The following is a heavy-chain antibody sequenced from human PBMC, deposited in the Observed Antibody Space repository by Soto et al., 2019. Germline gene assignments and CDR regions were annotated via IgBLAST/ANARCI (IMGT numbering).Heavy chain of an antibody. CDR3: ANRNRYYFES. Sequence: EVQLLESGGGLEQPGGSLRLSCAVSGFTFSAFAMSWVRQAPGKGLEWVSTISEGGGTPFYADSVKGRFTISRDNSQNTLHLQMTTLRAEDTALYFCANRNRYYFESWGQGSLVTVSS. CDR2: ISEGGGTP. J-gene: IGHJ4*02. CDR1: GFTFSAFA. V-gene: IGHV3-23*01.